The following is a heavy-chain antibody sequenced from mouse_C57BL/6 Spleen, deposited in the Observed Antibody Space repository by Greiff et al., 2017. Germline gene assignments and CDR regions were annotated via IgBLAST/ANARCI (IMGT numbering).Heavy chain of an antibody. CDR2: IYPGSGST. Sequence: QVQLQQPGAELVKPGASVKMSCKASGYTFTSYWITWVKQRPGQGLEWIGDIYPGSGSTNYNEKFKSKATLTVDTSSSTAYMQLSSLTSEDSAVYYCARVYGSSYEGYFDVWGTGTTVTVSS. CDR3: ARVYGSSYEGYFDV. J-gene: IGHJ1*03. D-gene: IGHD1-1*01. CDR1: GYTFTSYW. V-gene: IGHV1-55*01.